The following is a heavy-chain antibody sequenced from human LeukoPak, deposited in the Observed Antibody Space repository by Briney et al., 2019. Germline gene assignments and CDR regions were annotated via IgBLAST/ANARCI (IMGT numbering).Heavy chain of an antibody. V-gene: IGHV5-51*01. D-gene: IGHD3-22*01. J-gene: IGHJ4*02. Sequence: GESLKISCKGSGYSFTNYWIGWVRQMPEKGLEGMGIIYPGDSETRYSPAFEDQVSISADKSTSTAYLQWSSLKASDTAIYYCARRDYYDNVRTVAAFDHWGQGTLVTVSS. CDR1: GYSFTNYW. CDR2: IYPGDSET. CDR3: ARRDYYDNVRTVAAFDH.